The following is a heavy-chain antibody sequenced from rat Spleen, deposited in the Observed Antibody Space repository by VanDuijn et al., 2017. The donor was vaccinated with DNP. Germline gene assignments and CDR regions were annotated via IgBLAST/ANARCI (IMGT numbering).Heavy chain of an antibody. V-gene: IGHV3-1*01. CDR3: ARLEFGGYTYYFDY. CDR1: DYSLTSNY. Sequence: EVQLQESGPGLVKPSQSLSLTCSVTDYSLTSNYWGWIRKFPGNKMEWIGHISNSGTITYNPSLKSRISITRDTSRNHFFLQLNSVTTEDTATYYCARLEFGGYTYYFDYWGQGVMVTVSS. CDR2: ISNSGTI. J-gene: IGHJ2*01. D-gene: IGHD1-11*01.